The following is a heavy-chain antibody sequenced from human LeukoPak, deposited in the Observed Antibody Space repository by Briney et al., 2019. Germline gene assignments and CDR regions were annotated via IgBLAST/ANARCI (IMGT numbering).Heavy chain of an antibody. Sequence: SETLSLTCTVSSGSLSNYYWTWIRQSPGKGLDWIASIFSAGKTNSNPSLQSRVTISLDTSNHQLSLKMTSVISADTAVYYCARGHIAPQRQFIARRGLRTVSRFDPWGQGTLVLVSA. V-gene: IGHV4-59*01. CDR2: IFSAGKT. CDR1: SGSLSNYY. D-gene: IGHD6-25*01. J-gene: IGHJ5*02. CDR3: ARGHIAPQRQFIARRGLRTVSRFDP.